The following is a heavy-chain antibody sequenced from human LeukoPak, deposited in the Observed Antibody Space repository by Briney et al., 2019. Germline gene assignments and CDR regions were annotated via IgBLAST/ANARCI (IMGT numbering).Heavy chain of an antibody. Sequence: RPSETLSLTCAVYGGSFSGYYWSWIRQPPGKGLEWIGEINRSGSTNYNPSLKSRVTISVDTSKNQFSLKLSSVTAADTAVYYCARDAGYCSSTSCYLDYWGQGTLVTDSS. V-gene: IGHV4-34*01. J-gene: IGHJ4*02. D-gene: IGHD2-2*01. CDR3: ARDAGYCSSTSCYLDY. CDR2: INRSGST. CDR1: GGSFSGYY.